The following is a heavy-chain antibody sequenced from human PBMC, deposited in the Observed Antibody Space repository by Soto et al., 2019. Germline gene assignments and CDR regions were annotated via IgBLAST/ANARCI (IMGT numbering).Heavy chain of an antibody. V-gene: IGHV3-23*01. D-gene: IGHD3-16*01. Sequence: EVQLLESGGGLVQPGGSLRLSCAASGFTFSSYSMSWVRQGPGKGLEWVSVISGSGATTYYAGSVKGRFTISRDNSKNTLYLQMNSLRAEDTAVYYCANGGMSTRRLDCWGQGTLVTVSS. CDR2: ISGSGATT. CDR3: ANGGMSTRRLDC. J-gene: IGHJ4*02. CDR1: GFTFSSYS.